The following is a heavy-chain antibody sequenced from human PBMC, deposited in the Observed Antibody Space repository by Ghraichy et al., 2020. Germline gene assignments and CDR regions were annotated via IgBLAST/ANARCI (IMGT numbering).Heavy chain of an antibody. CDR3: ARGLKGATSAFDS. Sequence: SQTLSLTCGVYGDSLITSTWHWIRQPPGRGLEYIGQITFAGSSVNIPSLEGRISMSLYTSENEFSLKVTSVTAADTATYFCARGLKGATSAFDSWGQGTQVTVSA. J-gene: IGHJ5*01. CDR2: ITFAGSS. CDR1: GDSLITST. D-gene: IGHD1-26*01. V-gene: IGHV4-34*01.